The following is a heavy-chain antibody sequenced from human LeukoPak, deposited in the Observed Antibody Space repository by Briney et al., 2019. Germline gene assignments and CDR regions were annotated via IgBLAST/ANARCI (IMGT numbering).Heavy chain of an antibody. Sequence: SETLSLTCTVSGGSISSSSYYWGWIRQPPGKGLEWIGSIYYSGSTYYNPSLKSRVTISLDTSENHFSLRLSSVTAADTAVYYCVRDRGEFSYSHDYWGQGTLVTVSS. D-gene: IGHD1-26*01. V-gene: IGHV4-39*07. CDR1: GGSISSSSYY. CDR3: VRDRGEFSYSHDY. CDR2: IYYSGST. J-gene: IGHJ4*02.